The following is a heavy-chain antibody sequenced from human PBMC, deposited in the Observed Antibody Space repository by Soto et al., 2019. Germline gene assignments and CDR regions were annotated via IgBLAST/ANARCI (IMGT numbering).Heavy chain of an antibody. J-gene: IGHJ6*02. D-gene: IGHD4-4*01. Sequence: AAVKVSCKASGDTFINYGINWVRQAPGQGLEWMGWISAYSGNTFFAQNVQGRVTLTTDTFTSTAYMEVRSLRSDDTAVFYCARDQSTVTTRSYYDGMDVWGQGTTVTVSS. CDR3: ARDQSTVTTRSYYDGMDV. CDR2: ISAYSGNT. CDR1: GDTFINYG. V-gene: IGHV1-18*04.